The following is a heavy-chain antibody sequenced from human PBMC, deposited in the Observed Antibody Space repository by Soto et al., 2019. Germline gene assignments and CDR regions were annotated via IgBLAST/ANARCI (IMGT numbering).Heavy chain of an antibody. CDR2: INPSGGST. CDR1: GYTFTSYY. J-gene: IGHJ4*02. Sequence: ASVKVSCKASGYTFTSYYMHWVRQAPGQGLEWMGIINPSGGSTSYAQKFQGRVTMTRDTSTSTVYMELSSLRSEDTAVYYCASLAYCGGDCYYFDYWGQGTLVTVSS. D-gene: IGHD2-21*02. V-gene: IGHV1-46*01. CDR3: ASLAYCGGDCYYFDY.